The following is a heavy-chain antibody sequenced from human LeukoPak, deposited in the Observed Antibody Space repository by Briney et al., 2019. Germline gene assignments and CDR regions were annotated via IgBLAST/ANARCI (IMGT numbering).Heavy chain of an antibody. J-gene: IGHJ3*02. CDR1: GGSVSSGSYY. D-gene: IGHD3-10*01. CDR3: ARGVLPEKGAFDI. V-gene: IGHV4-61*01. CDR2: IYYSGST. Sequence: TSETLSLTCTVSGGSVSSGSYYWSWIRQPPGKGLEWIGYIYYSGSTNYNPSLKSRVTISVDTSKNQFSLKLSSVTAADTAVYYCARGVLPEKGAFDIWGQGTMVTVSS.